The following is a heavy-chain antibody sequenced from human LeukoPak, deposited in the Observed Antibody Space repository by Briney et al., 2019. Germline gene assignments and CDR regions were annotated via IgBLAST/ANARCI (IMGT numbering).Heavy chain of an antibody. CDR2: IYYSGST. CDR1: GGYISSGGYY. J-gene: IGHJ6*02. D-gene: IGHD2/OR15-2a*01. V-gene: IGHV4-31*03. Sequence: SETLSLTCTVSGGYISSGGYYWSWIRQHPGKGLEWIGNIYYSGSTHSNPSLKSRATISIDTSKNQFSLTLSSVTAADTAVYYCARDSREDTSYYHYGMDVWGQGTTVTVSS. CDR3: ARDSREDTSYYHYGMDV.